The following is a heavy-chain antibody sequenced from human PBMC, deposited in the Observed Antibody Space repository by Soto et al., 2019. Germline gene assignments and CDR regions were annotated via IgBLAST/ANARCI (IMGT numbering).Heavy chain of an antibody. CDR3: ARGGDYGDYFDY. CDR1: GYTFTGYY. J-gene: IGHJ4*02. CDR2: ISAYSGDT. V-gene: IGHV1-18*04. Sequence: VASVKVSCKASGYTFTGYYMHWVRQAPGQGLEWMGWISAYSGDTNYAQKLQGRVTMTTDTSTSTAYMELRSLRSDDTAVYYCARGGDYGDYFDYWGRGTLVTVSS. D-gene: IGHD4-17*01.